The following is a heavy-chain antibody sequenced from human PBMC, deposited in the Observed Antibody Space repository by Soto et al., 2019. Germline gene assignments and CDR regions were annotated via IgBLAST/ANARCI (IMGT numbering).Heavy chain of an antibody. CDR2: IIPILGIA. CDR3: ARDTVSRSSSIDYYCYYMDV. D-gene: IGHD6-6*01. J-gene: IGHJ6*03. Sequence: QVQLVQSGAEVKKPGSSVKVSCKASGGTFSSYPISWVRQAPGQGLEWMGRIIPILGIANYAQKFQGRVSITADKSTSTAYMELSSLRYEDSAVYYCARDTVSRSSSIDYYCYYMDVWGKGTTVTVSS. V-gene: IGHV1-69*04. CDR1: GGTFSSYP.